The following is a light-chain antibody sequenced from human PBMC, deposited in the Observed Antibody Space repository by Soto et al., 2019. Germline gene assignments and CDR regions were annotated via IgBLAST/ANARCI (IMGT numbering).Light chain of an antibody. CDR3: QQYGSSIT. V-gene: IGKV3-20*01. J-gene: IGKJ5*01. CDR2: GAS. Sequence: DIVLTQSPGTLSLSPGERATLSCRASQYVSSSYLAWYQQKPGQAPRLLIYGASSRATGIPHRFSGSGFGTDFTLTISRLEPEDFAVYYCQQYGSSITFGQGTRLEIK. CDR1: QYVSSSY.